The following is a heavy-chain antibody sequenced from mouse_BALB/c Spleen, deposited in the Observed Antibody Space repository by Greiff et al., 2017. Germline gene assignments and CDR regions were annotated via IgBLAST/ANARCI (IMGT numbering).Heavy chain of an antibody. D-gene: IGHD3-1*01. J-gene: IGHJ3*01. CDR3: ARSRGFAY. CDR2: ISSGSSTI. V-gene: IGHV5-17*02. Sequence: EVNVVESGGGLVQPGGSRKLSCAASGFTFSSFGMHWVRQAPEKGLEWVAYISSGSSTIYYADTVKGRFTISRDNPKNTLFLQMTSLRSEATAMYYCARSRGFAYWGQGTLVTVSA. CDR1: GFTFSSFG.